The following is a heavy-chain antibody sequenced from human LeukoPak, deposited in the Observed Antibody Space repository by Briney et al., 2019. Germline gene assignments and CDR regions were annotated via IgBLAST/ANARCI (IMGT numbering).Heavy chain of an antibody. CDR1: GYSISSGYY. Sequence: SETLSLTCAVSGYSISSGYYWGWIRQPPGKGLEWIGSIYHSGRSYYNPSLKSRVTISVDTSKNQFSLKLSSVTVADTAVYYCARQVVPAAIHSRVYFDYWGQGTLVTVSS. V-gene: IGHV4-38-2*01. D-gene: IGHD2-2*02. J-gene: IGHJ4*02. CDR3: ARQVVPAAIHSRVYFDY. CDR2: IYHSGRS.